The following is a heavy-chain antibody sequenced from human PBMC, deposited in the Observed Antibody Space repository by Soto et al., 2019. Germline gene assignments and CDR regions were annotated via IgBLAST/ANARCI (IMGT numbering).Heavy chain of an antibody. CDR1: GGTFSSYA. D-gene: IGHD3-10*01. V-gene: IGHV1-69*13. J-gene: IGHJ6*02. Sequence: SVKVSCKASGGTFSSYAISWVRQAPGQGLEWMGGIIPIFGTANYAQKFQGRVTITADESTSTAYMELSSLRSEDTAVYYCARDFSTMVRGYYYYGMDVWGQGSTVTVSS. CDR3: ARDFSTMVRGYYYYGMDV. CDR2: IIPIFGTA.